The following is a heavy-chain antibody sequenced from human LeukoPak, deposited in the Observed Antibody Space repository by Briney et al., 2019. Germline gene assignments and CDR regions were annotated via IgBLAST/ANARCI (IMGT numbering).Heavy chain of an antibody. Sequence: SETLSLTCTISGGAITTKSYWGWIRQPPGKGLEWIGSTYHSGNTYYSESLKSRVTISVDRSKNQFSLKLSSVTAADTAVYYCARGDWDWYFDLWGRGTLVTVSS. CDR3: ARGDWDWYFDL. V-gene: IGHV4-39*07. CDR2: TYHSGNT. D-gene: IGHD2-21*01. J-gene: IGHJ2*01. CDR1: GGAITTKSY.